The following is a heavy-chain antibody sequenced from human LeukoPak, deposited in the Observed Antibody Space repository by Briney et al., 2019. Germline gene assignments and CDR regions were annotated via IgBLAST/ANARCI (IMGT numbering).Heavy chain of an antibody. CDR2: INANSGGT. Sequence: ASVKVSCKASGYTFTDYYLHCVRQAPGQGREWMGWINANSGGTNYAQKFQGRVTMTRDTSITTAYMELKRLRSDDTAVFYCARGPFRNVDTAMIASRFDPWGQGTLVTVSS. D-gene: IGHD5-18*01. J-gene: IGHJ5*02. CDR3: ARGPFRNVDTAMIASRFDP. CDR1: GYTFTDYY. V-gene: IGHV1-2*02.